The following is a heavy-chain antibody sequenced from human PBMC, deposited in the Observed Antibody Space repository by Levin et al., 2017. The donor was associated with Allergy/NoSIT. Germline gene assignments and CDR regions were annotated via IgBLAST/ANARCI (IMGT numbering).Heavy chain of an antibody. CDR3: ARRIDWYYDISDAFDI. V-gene: IGHV4-59*08. D-gene: IGHD3-9*01. Sequence: SQTLSLTCTVSGGSISSYYWSWIRQPPGKGLEWIGYIYYSGSTNYNPSLKSRVTISVDTSKNQFSLKLSSVTAADTAVYYCARRIDWYYDISDAFDIWGQGTMVTVSS. CDR1: GGSISSYY. CDR2: IYYSGST. J-gene: IGHJ3*02.